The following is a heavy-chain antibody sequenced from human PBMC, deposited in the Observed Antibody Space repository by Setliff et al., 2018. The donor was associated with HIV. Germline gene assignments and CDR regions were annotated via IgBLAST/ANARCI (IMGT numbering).Heavy chain of an antibody. D-gene: IGHD3-10*01. Sequence: ASVKVSCKPSGYTFTNYDINWVRQAAGKGLEWMGWMNPDSRNTGYAQRFEGGVTMTLDTSISTAYMELNNVKFEDTAVYYCARARTDYYGRGRRCHYYIDVWARGATVTVSS. CDR2: MNPDSRNT. J-gene: IGHJ6*03. CDR1: GYTFTNYD. V-gene: IGHV1-8*02. CDR3: ARARTDYYGRGRRCHYYIDV.